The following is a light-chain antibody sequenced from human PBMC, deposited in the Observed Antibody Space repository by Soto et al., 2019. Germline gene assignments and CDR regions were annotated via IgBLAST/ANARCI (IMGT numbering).Light chain of an antibody. CDR3: VQHDSRPPIT. CDR2: DAS. CDR1: QDISNY. J-gene: IGKJ5*01. V-gene: IGKV1-33*01. Sequence: DIQMTQSPSSLSASVGDRVTITCQASQDISNYLDWYQQKPGKAPKLLMYDASNLETGVPSRLSGSRSGTDFTFTISSMQPEDIAGYYCVQHDSRPPITFGQGTRLEI.